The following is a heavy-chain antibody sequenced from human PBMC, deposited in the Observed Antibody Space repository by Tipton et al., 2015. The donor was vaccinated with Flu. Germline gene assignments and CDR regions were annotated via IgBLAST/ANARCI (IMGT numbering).Heavy chain of an antibody. Sequence: QLVQSGGGVVQPGRSLRLSCVASGLDLSSYGMHWVRQAPGKGLEWVAVLSYDGTKSHYADSLEGRFTISRDNSKNTLYLLMNRLRPEDTAVYYCAKDAVFLHYDSSGYMGPLDSWGQGTLVTVSS. J-gene: IGHJ4*02. CDR1: GLDLSSYG. D-gene: IGHD3-22*01. V-gene: IGHV3-30*18. CDR3: AKDAVFLHYDSSGYMGPLDS. CDR2: LSYDGTKS.